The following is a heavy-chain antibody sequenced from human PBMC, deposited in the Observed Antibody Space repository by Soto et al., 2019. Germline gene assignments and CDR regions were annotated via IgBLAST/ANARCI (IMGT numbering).Heavy chain of an antibody. D-gene: IGHD2-21*02. V-gene: IGHV4-59*01. CDR3: ARDRVVVTARLGYYYYYGMDV. Sequence: PSETLSLTCTVSGGSISSDYWSWIRQPPGKGLEWIGYIYYSGSTNYNPSLKSRVTISVDTSKNQFPLKLSSVTAADTAVYYCARDRVVVTARLGYYYYYGMDVWGQGTTVTVSS. CDR1: GGSISSDY. CDR2: IYYSGST. J-gene: IGHJ6*02.